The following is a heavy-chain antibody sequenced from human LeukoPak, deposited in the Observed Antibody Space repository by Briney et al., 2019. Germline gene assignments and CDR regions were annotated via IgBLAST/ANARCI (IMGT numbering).Heavy chain of an antibody. CDR1: GYTFTSYD. CDR3: ARGPWEIVEEDY. CDR2: MNPNSGNT. D-gene: IGHD5-12*01. V-gene: IGHV1-8*01. J-gene: IGHJ4*02. Sequence: ASVKVSCKASGYTFTSYDINWVRQATGQGLEWMGRMNPNSGNTGYAQKFQGRVTMTRNTSISTAYMELSSLRSEDTAVYYCARGPWEIVEEDYWGQGTLVTVSS.